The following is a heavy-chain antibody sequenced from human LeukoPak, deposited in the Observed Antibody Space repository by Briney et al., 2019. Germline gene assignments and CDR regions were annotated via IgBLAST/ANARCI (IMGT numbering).Heavy chain of an antibody. J-gene: IGHJ5*02. V-gene: IGHV4-39*07. D-gene: IGHD3-3*01. CDR3: ARVWSSFDNNWFDP. CDR2: IYYSGST. Sequence: SETLSLTCTVSGGSISSSSYYWGWIRQPPGKGLEWIGSIYYSGSTYYNPSLKSRVTISVDTSKNQFSLKLSSVTAADTAVYYCARVWSSFDNNWFDPWGQGTLVTVSS. CDR1: GGSISSSSYY.